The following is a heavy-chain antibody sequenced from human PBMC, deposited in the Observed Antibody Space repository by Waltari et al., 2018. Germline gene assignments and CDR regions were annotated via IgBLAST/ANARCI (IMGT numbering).Heavy chain of an antibody. CDR1: GVAIHSSSY. CDR2: VYFNGNN. J-gene: IGHJ3*01. D-gene: IGHD2-2*01. CDR3: ACLRSYSSSWPDIFDV. V-gene: IGHV4-39*01. Sequence: QLQPQESGPGLVTPSATLSLSCSVAGVAIHSSSYCGWIRQPPGKGLEWMGSVYFNGNNSYSPPRKRRLTMSVDTSKDQCSLVRSSVTAADTAVYYCACLRSYSSSWPDIFDVWGQGTKVTVSS.